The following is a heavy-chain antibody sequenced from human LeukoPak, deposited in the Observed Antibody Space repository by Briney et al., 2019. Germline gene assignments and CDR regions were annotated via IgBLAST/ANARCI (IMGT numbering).Heavy chain of an antibody. CDR2: INSDGSST. D-gene: IGHD4-11*01. J-gene: IGHJ4*02. CDR3: ARRSDYRYCFDY. Sequence: PGGSLRLSCAASGFTFSNYWMHWVRQAPGKGLVWVSRINSDGSSTSYADSVKGRFTISRDNAKNTLYLQMNSLRAEDTAVYFCARRSDYRYCFDYWGQGTLVTVSS. V-gene: IGHV3-74*01. CDR1: GFTFSNYW.